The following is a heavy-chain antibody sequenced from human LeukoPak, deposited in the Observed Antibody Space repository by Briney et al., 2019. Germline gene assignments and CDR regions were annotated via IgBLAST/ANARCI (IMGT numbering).Heavy chain of an antibody. V-gene: IGHV3-23*01. D-gene: IGHD3-22*01. Sequence: GGSLRLSCAASGFTFSTYAVNWVRQAPGKGLEWVSTISGSGDSTYYADSVKGRFTISRDNSKDTLYLQMSSVRVDDTAVYYCAGTYYYDSSAPEEYWGQGTLVTVSS. J-gene: IGHJ4*02. CDR2: ISGSGDST. CDR3: AGTYYYDSSAPEEY. CDR1: GFTFSTYA.